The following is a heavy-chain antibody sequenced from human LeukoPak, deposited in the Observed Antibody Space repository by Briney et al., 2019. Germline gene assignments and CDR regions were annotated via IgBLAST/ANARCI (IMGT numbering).Heavy chain of an antibody. Sequence: GGSLRLSCAASGFTVSSNYMSWVRQAPGKGLEWISIIYSGGTALYADSVKGRFTISRDNSKNTLYLQMNSLRADDTAMYYCARGRQCDYWGQGTLVTVSS. CDR3: ARGRQCDY. CDR2: IYSGGTA. CDR1: GFTVSSNY. D-gene: IGHD4-11*01. V-gene: IGHV3-53*01. J-gene: IGHJ4*02.